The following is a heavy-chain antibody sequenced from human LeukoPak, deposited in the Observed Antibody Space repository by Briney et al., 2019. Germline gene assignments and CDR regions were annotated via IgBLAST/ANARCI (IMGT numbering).Heavy chain of an antibody. CDR1: GYSISSGYY. CDR2: IYHSGST. D-gene: IGHD3-22*01. CDR3: ARESRYYYDSSGYYYYFDY. J-gene: IGHJ4*02. Sequence: SETLSLTCAVSGYSISSGYYWGWIRQPPGKGLEWIGSIYHSGSTYYNPSLKSRVTISVDTSKNQFSLKLSSVTAADTAVYYCARESRYYYDSSGYYYYFDYWGQGTLVTVSS. V-gene: IGHV4-38-2*02.